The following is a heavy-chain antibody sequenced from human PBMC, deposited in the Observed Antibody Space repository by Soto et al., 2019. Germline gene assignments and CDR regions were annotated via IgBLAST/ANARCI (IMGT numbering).Heavy chain of an antibody. Sequence: QLQLQESGPGLVKPSETLSLTCTVSGGSISSSSYYWGWIRQPPGKGREWIGSIYYSGSTYYNPSLITRVTISVDTSKTQSSLKLSSVTAAATAVYYCASQVSGRLVCWGQGTLVTVSS. CDR2: IYYSGST. V-gene: IGHV4-39*01. J-gene: IGHJ4*02. D-gene: IGHD3-10*01. CDR3: ASQVSGRLVC. CDR1: GGSISSSSYY.